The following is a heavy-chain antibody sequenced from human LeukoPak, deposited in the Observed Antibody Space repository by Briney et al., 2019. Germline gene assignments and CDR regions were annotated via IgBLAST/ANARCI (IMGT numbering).Heavy chain of an antibody. V-gene: IGHV3-23*01. J-gene: IGHJ4*02. CDR1: GFTFNYYV. CDR2: FSCWAGST. CDR3: AMGDYGTGIYQLGPHFNY. Sequence: GGALRLSCAASGFTFNYYVMNWVRKAPGKGLGRVSSFSCWAGSTYCVDSVKGRFTISRDNSKNTVDEQMNSRRDEDTAVYYCAMGDYGTGIYQLGPHFNYGGQGMLVTVSS. D-gene: IGHD3-10*01.